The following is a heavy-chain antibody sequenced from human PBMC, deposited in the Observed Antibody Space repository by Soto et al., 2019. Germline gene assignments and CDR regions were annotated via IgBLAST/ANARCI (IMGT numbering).Heavy chain of an antibody. D-gene: IGHD3-22*01. CDR2: ISYDGSNK. V-gene: IGHV3-30-3*01. CDR1: GFTFSSYA. CDR3: ARDYYDSSGYYEDDAFDI. J-gene: IGHJ3*02. Sequence: QVQLVESGGGVVQPGRSLRLSCAASGFTFSSYAMHWVRQAPGKGLEGVAVISYDGSNKYYADSVKGRFTISRDNSKNTLYLQMNSLRAEDTAVYYCARDYYDSSGYYEDDAFDIWGQGTMVTVSS.